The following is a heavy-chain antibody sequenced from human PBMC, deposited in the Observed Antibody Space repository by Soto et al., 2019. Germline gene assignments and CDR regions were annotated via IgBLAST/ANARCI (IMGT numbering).Heavy chain of an antibody. D-gene: IGHD2-2*01. J-gene: IGHJ4*02. Sequence: QAQLVESGGGVVQPGRSLRLSCAASGFILSDYGMHWVRQAPGEGLEWVAVISYDGSKKIFADSVKGRFTISRDNSKNILYLQMSNLRANDTAVYYCAKDLGVVAVPAAILSVFDSWGQGTLVTVSS. CDR1: GFILSDYG. CDR2: ISYDGSKK. CDR3: AKDLGVVAVPAAILSVFDS. V-gene: IGHV3-30*18.